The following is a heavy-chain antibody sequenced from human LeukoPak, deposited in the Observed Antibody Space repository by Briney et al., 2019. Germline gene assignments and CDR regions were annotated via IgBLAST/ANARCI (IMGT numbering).Heavy chain of an antibody. J-gene: IGHJ4*02. D-gene: IGHD1-26*01. Sequence: SETLSLTCAVSTGSISGYYRSWIRQPPGKGLEWIGFRYYSGASNYNPSLRGRVTISVDRSKSQVSLKMTSVTAADTAVYYCARALSGSPAVFDSWGQGTLVSVSS. CDR2: RYYSGAS. CDR3: ARALSGSPAVFDS. CDR1: TGSISGYY. V-gene: IGHV4-59*08.